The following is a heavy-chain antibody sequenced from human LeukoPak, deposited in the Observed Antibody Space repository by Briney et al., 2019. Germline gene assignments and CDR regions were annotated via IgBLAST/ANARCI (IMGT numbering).Heavy chain of an antibody. V-gene: IGHV3-48*03. CDR2: ISSSGSAK. D-gene: IGHD3-22*01. CDR1: GFTFSSHE. J-gene: IGHJ4*02. CDR3: ARAAHYDSSGYYRPDY. Sequence: GGSLRLSCAASGFTFSSHEMNWVRQVPGKGLEWVSYISSSGSAKYYADSVKGRFTISRDNAKNSLDLQMNSLRAEDTAVYYCARAAHYDSSGYYRPDYWGQGTLVTVSS.